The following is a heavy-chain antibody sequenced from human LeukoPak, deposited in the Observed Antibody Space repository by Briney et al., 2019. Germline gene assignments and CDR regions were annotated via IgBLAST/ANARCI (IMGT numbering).Heavy chain of an antibody. J-gene: IGHJ4*02. Sequence: SVKVSCKASGYTFTSYYMHWVRQAPGQGLGWMGIINPSGGSTSYAQKFQGRVTMTRDTSTSTVYMELSSLRSEDTAVYYCASDRPGGSGSYPNYFDYWGQGTLVTVSS. D-gene: IGHD1-26*01. V-gene: IGHV1-46*03. CDR2: INPSGGST. CDR3: ASDRPGGSGSYPNYFDY. CDR1: GYTFTSYY.